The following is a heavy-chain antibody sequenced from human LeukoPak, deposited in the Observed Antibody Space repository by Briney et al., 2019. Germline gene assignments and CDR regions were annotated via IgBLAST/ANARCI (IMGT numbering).Heavy chain of an antibody. CDR2: IKYDGSNT. CDR3: ANDLILTPYGDRFLDF. CDR1: GFPFSGNG. V-gene: IGHV3-30*02. Sequence: GGSLRLSCAPSGFPFSGNGIHGVPQAPGRGREGVTSIKYDGSNTYYADSVKGRFTISRDNSKNTLFLHMNSLRPEDTAVYYCANDLILTPYGDRFLDFWGQGTLVTVSS. D-gene: IGHD4-17*01. J-gene: IGHJ4*02.